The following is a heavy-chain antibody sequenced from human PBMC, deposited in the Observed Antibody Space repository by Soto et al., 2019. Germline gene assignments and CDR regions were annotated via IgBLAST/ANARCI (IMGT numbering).Heavy chain of an antibody. CDR3: ASGNAWEALLAY. CDR2: VYFSGST. CDR1: GASINSGGYY. Sequence: QVQLQESGPGLVKPSQTLFLTCTVSGASINSGGYYWSWIRQLPGKGLEWIGYVYFSGSTYYNPSLESRVTISLDTSQNQFSLKLTSVTAADTAVYYCASGNAWEALLAYWGQGTLVTVSS. D-gene: IGHD1-26*01. J-gene: IGHJ4*02. V-gene: IGHV4-31*03.